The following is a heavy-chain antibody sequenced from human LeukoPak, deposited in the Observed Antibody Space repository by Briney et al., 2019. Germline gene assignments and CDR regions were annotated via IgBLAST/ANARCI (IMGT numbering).Heavy chain of an antibody. Sequence: SETLSLTCTVSGGSISSGSYYWSWIRQPAGKGLEWIGRIYTSGSTNYNPSLKSRVTISVDTSKNQFSLKLSSVTAADTAVYYCARGFDGGVAPARLDYWGREPWSPSPQ. CDR3: ARGFDGGVAPARLDY. J-gene: IGHJ4*02. D-gene: IGHD2-15*01. V-gene: IGHV4-61*02. CDR1: GGSISSGSYY. CDR2: IYTSGST.